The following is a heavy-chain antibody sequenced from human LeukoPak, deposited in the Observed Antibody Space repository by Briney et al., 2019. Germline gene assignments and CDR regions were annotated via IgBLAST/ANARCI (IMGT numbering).Heavy chain of an antibody. CDR2: INPNSGGT. V-gene: IGHV1-2*06. J-gene: IGHJ4*02. CDR3: ARARNYCSGGSCYYFDY. Sequence: ASVKVSCKASGYTFTGYYMHWVRQAPGQGLEWMGRINPNSGGTDYAQKFQGGVTMTRDTSISTVHMELTRLKSDDTAVCYCARARNYCSGGSCYYFDYWGQGTLVTVSS. D-gene: IGHD2-15*01. CDR1: GYTFTGYY.